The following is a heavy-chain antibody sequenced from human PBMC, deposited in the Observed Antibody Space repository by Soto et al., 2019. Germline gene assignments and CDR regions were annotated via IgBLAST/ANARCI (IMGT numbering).Heavy chain of an antibody. CDR3: ARETKPPVHYGDSYPPYYFDY. V-gene: IGHV4-59*11. CDR1: GDSISSHY. D-gene: IGHD4-17*01. Sequence: PTETLSLTCSVSGDSISSHYWSWIRQPPGKXLEWIGSIYYSGSTNYNPSLKSRVTFSVDTSKNQFSLKLSSMTAADTAVFYCARETKPPVHYGDSYPPYYFDYWGQGALVTVSS. CDR2: IYYSGST. J-gene: IGHJ4*02.